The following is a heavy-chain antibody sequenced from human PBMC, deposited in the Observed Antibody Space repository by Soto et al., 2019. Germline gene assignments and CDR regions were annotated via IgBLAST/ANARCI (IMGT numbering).Heavy chain of an antibody. Sequence: QITLKESGPTLVKPTQTLTLTCTFSGFSLSTSGVGVGWIRQPPGKALEWLALIYWDDDKRYSPSLKSRLTXTXATSKNQVVLTMTNMDPVDTATYYCAHRQRTVYFDYWGQGTLVTVSS. J-gene: IGHJ4*02. CDR2: IYWDDDK. CDR3: AHRQRTVYFDY. CDR1: GFSLSTSGVG. V-gene: IGHV2-5*02. D-gene: IGHD4-17*01.